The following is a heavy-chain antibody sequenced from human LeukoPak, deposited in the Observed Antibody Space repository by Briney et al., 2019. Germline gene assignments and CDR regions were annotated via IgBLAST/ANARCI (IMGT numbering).Heavy chain of an antibody. J-gene: IGHJ6*02. CDR2: ISDNGRST. Sequence: GGSLRLSCAASGFTVSSYYMTWVRQAPGKGLEWVSTISDNGRSTHYADSVKGRFTISRDNSKNTLDLQMNSLKAEDTAIYYCAKDVRPGGGGMDVWGQGTTVTVSS. V-gene: IGHV3-23*01. CDR3: AKDVRPGGGGMDV. D-gene: IGHD3-10*02. CDR1: GFTVSSYY.